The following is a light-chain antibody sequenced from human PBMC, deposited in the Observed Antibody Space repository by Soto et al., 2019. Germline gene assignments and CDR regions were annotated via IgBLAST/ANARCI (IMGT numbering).Light chain of an antibody. CDR3: QQYENYWT. J-gene: IGKJ1*01. CDR2: DAS. Sequence: DLPMTQAPSTLSATAGGRVTLTCRASQSTSSWVAWYQQKPGKAPKLLIYDASNLESGVPSRFSGSGSGTDFTLTISHLQPDDSATYYCQQYENYWTFGQGTKVDIK. CDR1: QSTSSW. V-gene: IGKV1-5*01.